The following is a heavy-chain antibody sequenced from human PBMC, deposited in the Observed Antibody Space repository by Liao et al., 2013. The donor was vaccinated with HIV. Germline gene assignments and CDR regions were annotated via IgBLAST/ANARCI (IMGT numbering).Heavy chain of an antibody. D-gene: IGHD1-14*01. CDR2: INHSGST. J-gene: IGHJ4*02. V-gene: IGHV4-34*01. CDR1: GGSFSGYY. CDR3: ARAHNASYYFDY. Sequence: QVRLQESGPGLVKPSETLSLTCAVYGGSFSGYYWSWIRQPPGKGLEWIGEINHSGSTNYNPSLKSRVTISVDTSKNQFSLKLSSVTAADTAVYYCARAHNASYYFDYWGQGTLVTVSS.